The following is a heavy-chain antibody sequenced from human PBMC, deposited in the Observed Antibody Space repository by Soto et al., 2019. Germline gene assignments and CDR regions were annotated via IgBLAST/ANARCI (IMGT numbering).Heavy chain of an antibody. CDR3: ARVGTSYARRGLDV. V-gene: IGHV4-31*03. J-gene: IGHJ6*02. CDR2: IYYSGSP. CDR1: GGAIDSGGYY. D-gene: IGHD7-27*01. Sequence: TLSLTCNVSGGAIDSGGYYWCWIRQHPGKGLEWIGYIYYSGSPYYNPSLKSRVSISIDTSKNQFSLELISVTAADTAVYYCARVGTSYARRGLDVWGQGTTVTVSS.